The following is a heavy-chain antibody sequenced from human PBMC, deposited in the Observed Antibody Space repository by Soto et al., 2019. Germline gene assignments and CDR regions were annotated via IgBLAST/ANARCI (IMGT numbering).Heavy chain of an antibody. V-gene: IGHV1-18*01. D-gene: IGHD3-16*01. CDR3: ARMGDVPDYYYGLDV. Sequence: QVQLVQSGAEVKKPGASVKVSCKASGYSFTRYGISWVRQAPGQGLEWMGWISGYNANTNYPENLQGRVTMTTDTSTSTAHMEVRNLISDDTAVYYFARMGDVPDYYYGLDVWGQGTTVTVSS. CDR1: GYSFTRYG. J-gene: IGHJ6*02. CDR2: ISGYNANT.